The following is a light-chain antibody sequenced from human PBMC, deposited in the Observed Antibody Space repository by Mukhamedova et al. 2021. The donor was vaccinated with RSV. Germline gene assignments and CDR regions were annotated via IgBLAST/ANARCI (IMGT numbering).Light chain of an antibody. CDR3: LQYNAYPRT. J-gene: IGKJ1*01. CDR2: AAS. V-gene: IGKV1-17*01. Sequence: WYQRRVHGKAPKRLIFAASSLHSWVPSRFSGSVSGTEFTLTFSSLHPEDFATYYCLQYNAYPRTFGQGTRVEIK.